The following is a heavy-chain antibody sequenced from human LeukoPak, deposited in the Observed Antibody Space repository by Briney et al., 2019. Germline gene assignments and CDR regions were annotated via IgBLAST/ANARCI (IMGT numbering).Heavy chain of an antibody. CDR1: GFNFGGNT. J-gene: IGHJ4*02. D-gene: IGHD2/OR15-2a*01. Sequence: GGSLRLSCAGSGFNFGGNTMSWVRQAPGRGLEWVSAISNTGGRTDYADSVRGRFTISRDNSKSTLYLQMDSLRAEDTAVYYCARDEDTSALSEYWGQGTLVTVSS. CDR2: ISNTGGRT. V-gene: IGHV3-23*01. CDR3: ARDEDTSALSEY.